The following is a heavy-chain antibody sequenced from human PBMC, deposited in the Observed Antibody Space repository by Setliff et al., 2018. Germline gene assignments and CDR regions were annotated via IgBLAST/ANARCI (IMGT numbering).Heavy chain of an antibody. D-gene: IGHD3-10*01. CDR3: ARAPGRNIRGDY. Sequence: SETLSLTCAVSGVSINSLNWWTWVRQSPGKGLEWIGYIYHDGTTNYNPSLKSRVTISADTSKNQFSLKLKSVTAADTAVYYCARAPGRNIRGDYWGQGALVTVSS. V-gene: IGHV4-4*02. J-gene: IGHJ4*02. CDR1: GVSINSLNW. CDR2: IYHDGTT.